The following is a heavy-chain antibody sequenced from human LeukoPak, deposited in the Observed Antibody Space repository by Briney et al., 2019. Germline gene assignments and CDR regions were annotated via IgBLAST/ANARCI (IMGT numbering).Heavy chain of an antibody. D-gene: IGHD5-18*01. CDR1: GGSFSGYY. J-gene: IGHJ4*02. CDR3: ASGRLGYSYSPLDY. Sequence: SEALSLTCAVYGGSFSGYYWSWIRQPPGKGLGWIGEINHSGSTNYNPSLKSRVTISVDTSKNQFSLKLSSVTAADTAVYYCASGRLGYSYSPLDYWGQGTLVTVSS. V-gene: IGHV4-34*01. CDR2: INHSGST.